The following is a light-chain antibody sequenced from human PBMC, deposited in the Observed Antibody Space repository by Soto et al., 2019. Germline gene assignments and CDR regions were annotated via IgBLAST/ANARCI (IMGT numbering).Light chain of an antibody. J-gene: IGKJ4*01. V-gene: IGKV3-11*01. CDR2: DAS. Sequence: EIVLTQSPATLSLSPGETASLSCRASQSIRSFLAWYQHKPGQAPRLLIYDASNRATGIPARFSGSGSGTDFTLTIISLEPEDFAVYYCQQRSNWPPALSFGGGTKVEI. CDR1: QSIRSF. CDR3: QQRSNWPPALS.